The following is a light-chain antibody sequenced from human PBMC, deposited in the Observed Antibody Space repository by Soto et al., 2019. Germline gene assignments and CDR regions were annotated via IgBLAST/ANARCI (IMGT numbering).Light chain of an antibody. Sequence: DIRMTQSPSSLSASVGDRVTIACRASQRIKNYLNWYQQKPGKAPKLLIYGVSNLQSGVPSRFSGSETGTDFTLTISSLQPEDFATYYCQQSYSIPLTFGGGTKVEIK. CDR3: QQSYSIPLT. CDR1: QRIKNY. CDR2: GVS. J-gene: IGKJ4*01. V-gene: IGKV1-39*01.